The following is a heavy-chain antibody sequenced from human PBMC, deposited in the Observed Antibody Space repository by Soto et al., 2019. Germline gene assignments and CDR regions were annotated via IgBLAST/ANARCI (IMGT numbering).Heavy chain of an antibody. V-gene: IGHV4-31*03. CDR2: IYYSGTT. CDR3: ARVYDSSGYPAAGGAFYI. Sequence: QVQLQESGPGLVKPSQTLSLTCTVSGGSINSGGYYWSWIRQHPGKGLEWIGYIYYSGTTYYNPSLKRRVTISVDTSKYLFSLKLSFVTAADTALYYCARVYDSSGYPAAGGAFYIWGQGTMVTVSS. J-gene: IGHJ3*02. CDR1: GGSINSGGYY. D-gene: IGHD3-22*01.